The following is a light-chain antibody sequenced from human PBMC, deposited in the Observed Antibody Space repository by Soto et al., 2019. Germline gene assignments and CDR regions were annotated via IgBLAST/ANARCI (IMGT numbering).Light chain of an antibody. CDR2: EVS. CDR1: SGDVGNFNL. J-gene: IGLJ2*01. CDR3: CSYAGGSIYVL. Sequence: QSALTQPASVSGSPGQSITISCTGTSGDVGNFNLVSWYQHHPGKAPNLIISEVSKRPSGVSNRFSGSKSGNTASLTIFGLLDEGEADYYCCSYAGGSIYVLFGGGTKLTVL. V-gene: IGLV2-23*02.